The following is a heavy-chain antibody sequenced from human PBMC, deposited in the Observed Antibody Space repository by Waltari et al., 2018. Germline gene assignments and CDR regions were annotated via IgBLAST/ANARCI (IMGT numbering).Heavy chain of an antibody. D-gene: IGHD3-3*01. CDR1: GYTFTSYD. CDR3: ARGWRVLRFLEWKKINWFDP. CDR2: MNPNSGKT. J-gene: IGHJ5*02. Sequence: QVQLVQSGAEVKKPGASVKVSCKASGYTFTSYDINWVRQATGQGLEWMGWMNPNSGKTGYEQKFQGRVTITRNTSISTAYRELSSLRSEDTAVDYCARGWRVLRFLEWKKINWFDPWGQGTLVTVSS. V-gene: IGHV1-8*03.